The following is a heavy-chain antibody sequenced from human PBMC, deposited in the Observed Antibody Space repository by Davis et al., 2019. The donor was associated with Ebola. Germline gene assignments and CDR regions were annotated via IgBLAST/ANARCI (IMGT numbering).Heavy chain of an antibody. J-gene: IGHJ4*02. CDR1: GFTFSDYY. CDR2: ISSSSSYT. Sequence: GESLKISCAASGFTFSDYYISWIRQAPGEGLEWVSYISSSSSYTNYADSVKGRFTISRDNAKNSLYLQMNSLRAEDTAVYYCARVGSSEGGLDYWGQGTLVTVSS. CDR3: ARVGSSEGGLDY. V-gene: IGHV3-11*06. D-gene: IGHD6-6*01.